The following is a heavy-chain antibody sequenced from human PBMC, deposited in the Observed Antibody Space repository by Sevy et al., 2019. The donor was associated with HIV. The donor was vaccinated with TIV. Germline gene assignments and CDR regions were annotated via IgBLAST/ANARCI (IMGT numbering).Heavy chain of an antibody. CDR2: ISSSSSTI. CDR1: GFTFSSYS. J-gene: IGHJ5*02. Sequence: GGSLRLSCAASGFTFSSYSMNWVRQAPGKGLEWVSYISSSSSTIYYADSVKGRFTISRDNAKNSLYLQMNSLRAEDTAVYYCARDDSPYCSSTSCYPNWFDPWGRGTLVTVSS. D-gene: IGHD2-2*01. CDR3: ARDDSPYCSSTSCYPNWFDP. V-gene: IGHV3-48*01.